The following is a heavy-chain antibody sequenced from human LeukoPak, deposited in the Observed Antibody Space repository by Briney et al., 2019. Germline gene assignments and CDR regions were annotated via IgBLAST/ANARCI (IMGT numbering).Heavy chain of an antibody. CDR2: IYYSGST. V-gene: IGHV4-39*07. Sequence: SETLSLTCTVSGGSISSSSYYWGWIRQPPGKGLEWIGSIYYSGSTYYNPSLKSRVTISVDTSKNQFSLKLSSVTAADTAVYYCAREEVGAPGAFDIWGQGTMVTVSS. J-gene: IGHJ3*02. D-gene: IGHD1-26*01. CDR3: AREEVGAPGAFDI. CDR1: GGSISSSSYY.